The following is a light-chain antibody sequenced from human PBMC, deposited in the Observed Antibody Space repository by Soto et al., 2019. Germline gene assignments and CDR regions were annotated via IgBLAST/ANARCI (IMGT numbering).Light chain of an antibody. V-gene: IGLV1-44*01. CDR3: ASWDDSRNGFVI. J-gene: IGLJ2*01. CDR2: RND. CDR1: TSNIGNNP. Sequence: QSVLTQPPSASGTPGQTIIIPCSGNTSNIGNNPVNWFQHLPGTAPKLLICRNDQRPSGVPDRFSASESGTSASLAISGLQSEDEADYYCASWDDSRNGFVIFGGGTKVTVL.